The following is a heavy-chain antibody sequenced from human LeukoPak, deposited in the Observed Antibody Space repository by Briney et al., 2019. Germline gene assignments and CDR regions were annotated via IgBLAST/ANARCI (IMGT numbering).Heavy chain of an antibody. CDR3: ARRRGLRYNWFDP. D-gene: IGHD5-12*01. Sequence: ASVKVSCKASGYTFTSYDIHWVRQAAGQGLEWMGWMNPNSGNTGYAQKFQGRVTMTRNTSISTAYMELSSLRSEDTAVYYCARRRGLRYNWFDPWGQGTLVTVSS. CDR2: MNPNSGNT. CDR1: GYTFTSYD. V-gene: IGHV1-8*01. J-gene: IGHJ5*02.